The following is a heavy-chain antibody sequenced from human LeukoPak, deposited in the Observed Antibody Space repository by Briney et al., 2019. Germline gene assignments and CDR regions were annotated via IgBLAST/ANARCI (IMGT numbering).Heavy chain of an antibody. Sequence: SQTLSLTCTVSGGSISSGGYYWSWIRQHPGKGLEWIGYIYYSGSTYYNPSLKSRVTISVDTSKNQFSLKLSSETAADTAVYYCARGQDGYEIHWGQGTLVTVSS. CDR3: ARGQDGYEIH. J-gene: IGHJ4*02. V-gene: IGHV4-31*03. CDR1: GGSISSGGYY. D-gene: IGHD5-12*01. CDR2: IYYSGST.